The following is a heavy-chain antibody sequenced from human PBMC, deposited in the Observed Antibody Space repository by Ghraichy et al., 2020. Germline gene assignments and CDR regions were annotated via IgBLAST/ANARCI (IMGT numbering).Heavy chain of an antibody. CDR2: IYTSGST. V-gene: IGHV4-4*07. J-gene: IGHJ6*02. CDR3: ARDLIVVVPAAIRDYYYGMDV. CDR1: GGSISSYY. D-gene: IGHD2-2*02. Sequence: SETLSLTCTVSGGSISSYYWSWIRQPAGKGLEWIGRIYTSGSTNYNPSLKSRVTMSVDTSKNQFSLKLSSVTAADTAVYYCARDLIVVVPAAIRDYYYGMDVWGQGTTVTVSS.